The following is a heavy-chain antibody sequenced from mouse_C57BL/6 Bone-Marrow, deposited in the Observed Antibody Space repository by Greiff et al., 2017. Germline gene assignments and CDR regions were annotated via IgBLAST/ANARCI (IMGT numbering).Heavy chain of an antibody. V-gene: IGHV14-3*01. D-gene: IGHD2-2*01. CDR3: ARRVPMVTGYAMDY. CDR1: GFNIKHTS. J-gene: IGHJ4*01. Sequence: VPLQQSVAALVRPGASVKLSCTASGFNIKHTSMHWVKQSPEQGLEWILMIDPAHVNTKYAPKFQGKATITAATSSTTASLQLSSLTSEDTAIYYCARRVPMVTGYAMDYWGQGTSVTVSS. CDR2: IDPAHVNT.